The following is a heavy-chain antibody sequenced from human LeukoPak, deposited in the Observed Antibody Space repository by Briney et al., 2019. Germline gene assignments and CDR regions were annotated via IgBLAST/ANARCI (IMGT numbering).Heavy chain of an antibody. CDR3: ARDGAIFGVVMIDY. J-gene: IGHJ4*02. CDR2: ISSSSSTI. CDR1: GFTFSSYS. Sequence: GGSLRLSCAASGFTFSSYSMNWVRQAPGKGLEWVSYISSSSSTIYYADSVKGRFTISRDNAKNSLYLQLNSLRAEDTAVYYCARDGAIFGVVMIDYWGQGTLVTVSS. D-gene: IGHD3-3*01. V-gene: IGHV3-48*04.